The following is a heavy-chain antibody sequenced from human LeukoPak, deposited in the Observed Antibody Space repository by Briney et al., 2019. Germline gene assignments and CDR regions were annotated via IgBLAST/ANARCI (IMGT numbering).Heavy chain of an antibody. CDR2: MNPNSGNT. V-gene: IGHV1-8*03. D-gene: IGHD3-22*01. CDR1: GYTFTSYD. CDR3: AAQGYNYYDSSGYYPTSNWFDP. Sequence: ASVKVSCKASGYTFTSYDINWVRQATGQGLEWMGWMNPNSGNTGYAQKFQGRVTITRNTSISTAYMELSSLRSEDTAVYYCAAQGYNYYDSSGYYPTSNWFDPWGQGTLVTVSS. J-gene: IGHJ5*02.